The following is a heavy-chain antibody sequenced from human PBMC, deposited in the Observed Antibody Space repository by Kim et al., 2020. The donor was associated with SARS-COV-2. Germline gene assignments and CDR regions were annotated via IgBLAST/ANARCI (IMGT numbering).Heavy chain of an antibody. CDR3: ARGGYSGYDYRRERGMDV. Sequence: GGSLRLSCAASGFTFSSYAMHWVRQAPGKGLEWVAVISYDGSNKYYADSVKGRFTISRDNSKNTLYLQMNSLRAEDTAVYYCARGGYSGYDYRRERGMDVRGQGTTVTVSS. CDR1: GFTFSSYA. J-gene: IGHJ6*02. CDR2: ISYDGSNK. D-gene: IGHD5-12*01. V-gene: IGHV3-30*04.